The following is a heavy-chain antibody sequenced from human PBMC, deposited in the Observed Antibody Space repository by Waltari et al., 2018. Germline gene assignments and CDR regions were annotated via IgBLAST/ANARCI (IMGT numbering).Heavy chain of an antibody. CDR2: IYYSGST. D-gene: IGHD3-10*01. Sequence: QLQLQESGPGLVKPSETLSLTCTVSGSSISSSSYYWGWIRQPPGKGLEWIGSIYYSGSTYYNPSLKSRVTISLDTSKNQFSLKLSSVTAADTAVYYCARDFSGGGAFDIWGQGTMVTVSS. V-gene: IGHV4-39*07. CDR1: GSSISSSSYY. CDR3: ARDFSGGGAFDI. J-gene: IGHJ3*02.